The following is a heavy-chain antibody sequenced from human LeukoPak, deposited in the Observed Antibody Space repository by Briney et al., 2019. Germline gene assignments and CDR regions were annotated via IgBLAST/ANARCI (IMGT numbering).Heavy chain of an antibody. Sequence: ASVKVSCKASGYTFTGYYMHWVRQAPGQGLEWMGWINPNSGGTNYAQKVQGRATMTRDTSISTAYMELSRLRSDDTAVYYCARNPPSIYGMDVWGQGTTVTVSS. CDR1: GYTFTGYY. J-gene: IGHJ6*02. CDR3: ARNPPSIYGMDV. V-gene: IGHV1-2*02. CDR2: INPNSGGT.